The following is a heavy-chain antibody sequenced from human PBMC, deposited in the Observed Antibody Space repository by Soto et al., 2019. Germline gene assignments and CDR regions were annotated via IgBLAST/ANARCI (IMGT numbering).Heavy chain of an antibody. Sequence: ASVKVSCKASGYTFTSYAMHRVRQAPGQRLEWMGWINAGNGNTKYSQKFQGRVTITRDTSASTAYMELSSLRSEDTAVYYCAAAYCSSTSCPSYYYYGMDVWGQGTTVTVSS. V-gene: IGHV1-3*01. CDR2: INAGNGNT. J-gene: IGHJ6*02. CDR1: GYTFTSYA. D-gene: IGHD2-2*01. CDR3: AAAYCSSTSCPSYYYYGMDV.